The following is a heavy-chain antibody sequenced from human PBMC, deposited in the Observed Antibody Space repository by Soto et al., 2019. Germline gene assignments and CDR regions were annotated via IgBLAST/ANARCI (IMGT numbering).Heavy chain of an antibody. V-gene: IGHV1-18*01. J-gene: IGHJ6*02. CDR1: GYTFTSYG. CDR2: ISAYNGNT. D-gene: IGHD2-2*01. CDR3: ARDPRYCSSTSCYARPEAYYYYGMDV. Sequence: ASVKVSCKASGYTFTSYGISWVRHAPGQGLEWMGWISAYNGNTNYAQKLQGRVTMTTDTSTSTAYMELRSLRSDDTAVYYCARDPRYCSSTSCYARPEAYYYYGMDVWGQGTTVTVSS.